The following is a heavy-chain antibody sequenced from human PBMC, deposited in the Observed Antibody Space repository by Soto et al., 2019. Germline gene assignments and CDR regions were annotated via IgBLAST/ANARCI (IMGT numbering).Heavy chain of an antibody. D-gene: IGHD3-10*01. CDR1: GGSISSGGYY. CDR3: ARVREYNWFDP. CDR2: IYYGGST. J-gene: IGHJ5*02. V-gene: IGHV4-31*03. Sequence: SETLSLTCTVSGGSISSGGYYWSWIRQHPGKGLEWIGYIYYGGSTYYNPSLKSRVTISVDTSKNQFSLKLSSVTAADTAVYYCARVREYNWFDPWGQGTLVTVSS.